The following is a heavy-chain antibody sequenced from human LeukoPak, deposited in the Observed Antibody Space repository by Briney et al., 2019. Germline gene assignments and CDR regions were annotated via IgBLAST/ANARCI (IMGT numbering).Heavy chain of an antibody. CDR3: ARSYDYVWGTFH. J-gene: IGHJ4*02. V-gene: IGHV4-38-2*02. Sequence: SETLSLTCTVSGYSISSGYYWGWIRQPPGKGLEWNGSIYHSGSTYYNPSLKSRVTISVDTSKNQFSLKLSSVTAADTAVYYCARSYDYVWGTFHWGQGTLVTVSS. CDR1: GYSISSGYY. CDR2: IYHSGST. D-gene: IGHD3-16*01.